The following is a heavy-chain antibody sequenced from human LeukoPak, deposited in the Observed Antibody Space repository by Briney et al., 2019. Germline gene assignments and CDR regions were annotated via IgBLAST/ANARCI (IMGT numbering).Heavy chain of an antibody. Sequence: SETLSLTCTVSGGSISDTDYYWGWIRQPPGKGLEWIGTIHYTGTTYYNPSLKTRVTISVDTSKNQFSLKLSSVTAAETAIYYCARHFDFPSAFDVWDQGTMVTVSS. J-gene: IGHJ3*01. CDR3: ARHFDFPSAFDV. CDR2: IHYTGTT. D-gene: IGHD3-3*01. V-gene: IGHV4-39*01. CDR1: GGSISDTDYY.